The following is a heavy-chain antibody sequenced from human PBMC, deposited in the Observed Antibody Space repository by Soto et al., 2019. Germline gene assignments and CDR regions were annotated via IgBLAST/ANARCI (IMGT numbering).Heavy chain of an antibody. J-gene: IGHJ6*02. Sequence: SETLSLTCTVSGGSISSGGYYWSWIRQHPGKGLEWIGYIYYSGSTYYNPSLKSRVTISVDTSKNQFSLKLSSVTAADTAVYYCAREGGVPAAMSVYYYYYGMDVWGQGTTVTVSS. CDR1: GGSISSGGYY. V-gene: IGHV4-31*03. CDR3: AREGGVPAAMSVYYYYYGMDV. D-gene: IGHD2-2*01. CDR2: IYYSGST.